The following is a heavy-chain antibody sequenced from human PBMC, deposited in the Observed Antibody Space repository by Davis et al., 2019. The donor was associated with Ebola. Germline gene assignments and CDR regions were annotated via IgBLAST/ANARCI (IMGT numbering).Heavy chain of an antibody. CDR2: ISGSGGST. V-gene: IGHV3-23*01. CDR3: AKSGLSFGVVKYHYGMDV. Sequence: GGSLRLSCAASGFRFDDYAMHWVRQAPGKGLEWVSAISGSGGSTYYADSVKGRFTISRDNSKKTLYLQMNSLRAEDTAVYYCAKSGLSFGVVKYHYGMDVWGKGTTVTVSS. J-gene: IGHJ6*04. D-gene: IGHD3-3*01. CDR1: GFRFDDYA.